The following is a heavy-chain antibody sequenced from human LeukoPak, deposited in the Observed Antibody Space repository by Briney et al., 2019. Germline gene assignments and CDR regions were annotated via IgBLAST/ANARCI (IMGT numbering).Heavy chain of an antibody. Sequence: GGSLRLSCAASGFTFSSYGMHWVRQAPGKGLEWVAVIWYDGSNKYYADSVKGRFTISRDNSKNTLYLQMYSLRAEDTAVYYCAQEQYYYDSSGYYPLFDYWGQGTLVTVSS. J-gene: IGHJ4*02. D-gene: IGHD3-22*01. V-gene: IGHV3-33*06. CDR2: IWYDGSNK. CDR1: GFTFSSYG. CDR3: AQEQYYYDSSGYYPLFDY.